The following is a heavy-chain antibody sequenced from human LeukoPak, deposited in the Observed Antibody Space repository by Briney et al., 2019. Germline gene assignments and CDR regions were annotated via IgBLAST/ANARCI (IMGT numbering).Heavy chain of an antibody. CDR1: GGSISSYY. CDR2: IYTSGST. CDR3: ANGRAVAGKGYFDY. J-gene: IGHJ4*02. Sequence: SETLSLTCTVSGGSISSYYWSWIRQPAGKGLEWIGRIYTSGSTNYNPSLKSRVTMSVDTSKNQFSLKLSSVPAADTAVYYCANGRAVAGKGYFDYWGQGTLVTVSS. D-gene: IGHD6-19*01. V-gene: IGHV4-4*07.